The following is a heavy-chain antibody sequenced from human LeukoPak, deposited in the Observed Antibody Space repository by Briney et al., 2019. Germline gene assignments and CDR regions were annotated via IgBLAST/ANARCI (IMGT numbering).Heavy chain of an antibody. J-gene: IGHJ4*02. D-gene: IGHD5-24*01. CDR3: ARDKDGYNFLDY. Sequence: GGSLRLSCAASGFTFDDYGMSWVRQAPGKGLEWVSVIYSGGSTYYADSVKGRFTTSRDNSKNTLYLQMNSLRAEDTAVYYCARDKDGYNFLDYWGQGTLVTVSS. CDR1: GFTFDDYG. V-gene: IGHV3-53*01. CDR2: IYSGGST.